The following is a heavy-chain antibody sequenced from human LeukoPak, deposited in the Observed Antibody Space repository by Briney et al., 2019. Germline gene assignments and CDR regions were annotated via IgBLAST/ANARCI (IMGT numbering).Heavy chain of an antibody. CDR2: ISAYNGNT. V-gene: IGHV1-18*04. CDR1: GYTFTSYG. Sequence: ASVKVSCKASGYTFTSYGISWVRQAPGQGLEWMGWISAYNGNTNYAQKLQGRVTMTTDTSTSTAYMELRSLRSDDTAVYYCARDQFIYCSSTGCYENWFDPWGQGTLVTVSS. CDR3: ARDQFIYCSSTGCYENWFDP. D-gene: IGHD2-2*01. J-gene: IGHJ5*02.